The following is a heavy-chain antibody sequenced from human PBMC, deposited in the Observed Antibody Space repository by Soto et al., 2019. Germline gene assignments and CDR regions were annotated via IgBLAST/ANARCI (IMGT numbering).Heavy chain of an antibody. CDR2: IYYSGST. CDR1: GGSISSNNLY. Sequence: QLQLQESGPGLVKTSETLSLTCSVSGGSISSNNLYWGWIRQPPGKGLEWIGNIYYSGSTYYNPSLKRRATLSVDTSKNQFSLKVSSVTAADTAVYYCARHAYGDYRHLAYWGQGPLVTVSS. CDR3: ARHAYGDYRHLAY. D-gene: IGHD4-17*01. J-gene: IGHJ4*02. V-gene: IGHV4-39*01.